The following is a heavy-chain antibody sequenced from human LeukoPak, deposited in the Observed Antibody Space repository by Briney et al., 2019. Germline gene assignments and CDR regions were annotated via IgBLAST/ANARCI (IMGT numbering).Heavy chain of an antibody. CDR1: GFTFSSYG. J-gene: IGHJ4*02. CDR2: ISHDGSNK. D-gene: IGHD1-26*01. Sequence: PGRSLRLSCAASGFTFSSYGMHWVRQAPGKGLEWVAVISHDGSNKYYADSVKGRFTISRDNSKNTLYLQMNSLRGEDTAVYYCAKGDTRHGSYFDYWGQGTLVTVSS. V-gene: IGHV3-30*18. CDR3: AKGDTRHGSYFDY.